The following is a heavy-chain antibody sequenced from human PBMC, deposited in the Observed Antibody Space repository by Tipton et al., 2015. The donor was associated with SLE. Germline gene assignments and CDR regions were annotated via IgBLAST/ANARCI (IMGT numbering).Heavy chain of an antibody. J-gene: IGHJ4*02. CDR3: ARSDGGY. CDR1: GFSISTGRY. D-gene: IGHD3-16*01. Sequence: TLSLTCTVSGFSISTGRYWGWIRQPPGKGLEWIGRIYHTGSTWYNPSLESRVTISIDTSRNQFSLKLTSVTAADTAVYYCARSDGGYWGQGTLVTVSS. V-gene: IGHV4-38-2*02. CDR2: IYHTGST.